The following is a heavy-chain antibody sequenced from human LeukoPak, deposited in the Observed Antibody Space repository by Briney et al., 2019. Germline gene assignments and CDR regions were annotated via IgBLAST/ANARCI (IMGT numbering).Heavy chain of an antibody. Sequence: GGSLRLSCAASGFTFSNYSMNWLRQAPGKGLEWVSSISSSSSYIYYADSVKGRFTISRDNAKNSLYLQMNSLSADDTGGDYFSRENYSYGSVYYYYYMDVWGKGPTVSISS. J-gene: IGHJ6*03. CDR2: ISSSSSYI. CDR1: GFTFSNYS. V-gene: IGHV3-21*04. CDR3: SRENYSYGSVYYYYYMDV. D-gene: IGHD5-18*01.